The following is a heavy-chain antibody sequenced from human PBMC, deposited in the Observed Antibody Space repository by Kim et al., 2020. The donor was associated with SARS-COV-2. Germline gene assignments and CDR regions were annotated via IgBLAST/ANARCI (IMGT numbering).Heavy chain of an antibody. V-gene: IGHV1-18*01. CDR2: ISAYNGNT. Sequence: ASVKVSCKASGYTFTSYGISWVRQAPGQGLEWVGWISAYNGNTNYAQKLQGRVTMTTDTSTSTAYMELRSLRSDDTAVYYCARADYYGSGNYFHYYYYGMDVWGQGTTVTVSS. D-gene: IGHD3-10*01. CDR3: ARADYYGSGNYFHYYYYGMDV. J-gene: IGHJ6*02. CDR1: GYTFTSYG.